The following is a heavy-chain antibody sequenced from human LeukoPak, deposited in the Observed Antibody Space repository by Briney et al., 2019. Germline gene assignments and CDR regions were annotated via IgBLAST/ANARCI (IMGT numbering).Heavy chain of an antibody. CDR3: ARGWQWLDSDAFDI. Sequence: SETLSPNCTVSGGSISSSSYYWGWIRQPPGKGLGWIGSMYYSGSTYYNQSLKSRVTISVDTSKNQFSLKLSSVTAADTAVYYCARGWQWLDSDAFDIWGQGTMVTVSS. J-gene: IGHJ3*02. V-gene: IGHV4-39*01. CDR2: MYYSGST. CDR1: GGSISSSSYY. D-gene: IGHD6-19*01.